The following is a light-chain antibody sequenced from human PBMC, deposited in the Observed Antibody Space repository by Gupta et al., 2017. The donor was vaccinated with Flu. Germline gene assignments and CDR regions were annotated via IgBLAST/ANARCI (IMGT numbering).Light chain of an antibody. J-gene: IGKJ1*01. CDR3: QHNNNRPLT. CDR1: QSVSSN. Sequence: VMTPSPAPLSVSPGERATLSCRASQSVSSNLAWYQQKPGQPPRLLIYGASTRATGIPARFSGRGAGKVFTPKISRLQSEVCSCYYRQHNNNRPLTFGQGNKVEIK. V-gene: IGKV3-15*01. CDR2: GAS.